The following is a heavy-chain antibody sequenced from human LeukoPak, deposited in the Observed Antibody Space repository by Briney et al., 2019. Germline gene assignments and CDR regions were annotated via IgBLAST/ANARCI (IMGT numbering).Heavy chain of an antibody. Sequence: GGSLRLSCAASGFTFSSYGMHWVRQAPGKGLGWVAFIRYDGSNKYYADSVKGRFTISRDNSKNTLYLQMNSLRAEDTAVYYCAKDLFGYCSSTSCYPHNWFDPWGQGTLVTVSS. CDR1: GFTFSSYG. V-gene: IGHV3-30*02. D-gene: IGHD2-2*01. CDR2: IRYDGSNK. J-gene: IGHJ5*02. CDR3: AKDLFGYCSSTSCYPHNWFDP.